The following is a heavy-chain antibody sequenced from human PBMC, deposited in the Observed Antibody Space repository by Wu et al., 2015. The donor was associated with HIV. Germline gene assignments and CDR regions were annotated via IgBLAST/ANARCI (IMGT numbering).Heavy chain of an antibody. Sequence: QVQLVQSGAEVKKPGSSVKVSCKASGGTFSSYAISWVRQAPGQGLEWMGRIIPIFGTANYAQKFQGRVTITADESTSTAYMELSSLRSEDTAVYYCATNLYDSSGYSRWAFDIWGQGTMVTVSS. CDR2: IIPIFGTA. D-gene: IGHD3-22*01. CDR1: GGTFSSYA. J-gene: IGHJ3*02. V-gene: IGHV1-69*15. CDR3: ATNLYDSSGYSRWAFDI.